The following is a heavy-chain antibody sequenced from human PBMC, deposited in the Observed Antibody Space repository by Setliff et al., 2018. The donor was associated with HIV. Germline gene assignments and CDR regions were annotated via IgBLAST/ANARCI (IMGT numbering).Heavy chain of an antibody. CDR3: ARSSGSYWMNAFDI. J-gene: IGHJ3*02. V-gene: IGHV4-59*01. CDR1: SGSISSYY. CDR2: IYYPGST. Sequence: LSLTCTVSSGSISSYYWSWIRQPPGKGLEWIGCIYYPGSTNYNPSLRSRATISLDTSKNQFSLNLSSVTAADTAVYYCARSSGSYWMNAFDIWGQGTMVTVSS. D-gene: IGHD1-26*01.